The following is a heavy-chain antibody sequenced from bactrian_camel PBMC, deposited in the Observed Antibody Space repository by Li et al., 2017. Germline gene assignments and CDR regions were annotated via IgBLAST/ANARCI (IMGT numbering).Heavy chain of an antibody. CDR1: GFTFSTYD. D-gene: IGHD6*01. CDR3: VTRSKVSCGISEGCFAY. V-gene: IGHV3S40*01. J-gene: IGHJ4*01. Sequence: QLVESGGGLVQPGGSLRLSCAASGFTFSTYDMSWVRQAPGKGLEWVSVIDSGGGSTYYTDSVKGRFTISRNNAQNTLYLQLNSLKSEDTALYYCVTRSKVSCGISEGCFAYWGQGTQVTVS. CDR2: IDSGGGST.